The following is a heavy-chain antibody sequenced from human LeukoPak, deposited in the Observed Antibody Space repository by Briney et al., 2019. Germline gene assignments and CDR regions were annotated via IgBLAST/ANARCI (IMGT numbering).Heavy chain of an antibody. CDR3: ARGRLAGGDCSSTSCYEFDY. CDR1: GGSFSGYY. V-gene: IGHV4-34*01. CDR2: INHSGST. J-gene: IGHJ4*02. Sequence: SETLSLTCAVYGGSFSGYYWSWIRQPPGKGLEWIGEINHSGSTNYNPSLKSRVTISVDTSKNQFSLKPSSVTAADTAVYYCARGRLAGGDCSSTSCYEFDYWGQGTLVTVSS. D-gene: IGHD2-2*01.